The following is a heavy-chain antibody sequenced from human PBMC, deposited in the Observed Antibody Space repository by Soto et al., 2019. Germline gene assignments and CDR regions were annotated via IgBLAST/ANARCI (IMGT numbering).Heavy chain of an antibody. Sequence: GGSLRLSCAASGFTFSSYAMHWVRQAPGKGLEWVAVISYDGSNKYYADSVKGRFTISRDNSKNTLYLQMNSLRAEDTAVYYCARGTWSGSCNYFDYWGQGTLVTVSS. CDR2: ISYDGSNK. CDR1: GFTFSSYA. V-gene: IGHV3-30-3*01. CDR3: ARGTWSGSCNYFDY. J-gene: IGHJ4*02. D-gene: IGHD6-6*01.